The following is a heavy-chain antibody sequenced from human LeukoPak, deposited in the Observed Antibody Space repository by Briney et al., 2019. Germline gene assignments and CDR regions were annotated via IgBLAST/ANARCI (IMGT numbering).Heavy chain of an antibody. CDR1: GYTFTSYG. V-gene: IGHV1-18*01. D-gene: IGHD2-2*01. Sequence: ASVKVSCKASGYTFTSYGISWVRQAPGQGLEWMGWISAYNGNTNYAQKLQGRVTMTTDTSTSTAYMELRSLRSDVTAVYYCARNKRAAWVVPAAMDLYYFDYWGQGTLVTVSS. CDR3: ARNKRAAWVVPAAMDLYYFDY. CDR2: ISAYNGNT. J-gene: IGHJ4*02.